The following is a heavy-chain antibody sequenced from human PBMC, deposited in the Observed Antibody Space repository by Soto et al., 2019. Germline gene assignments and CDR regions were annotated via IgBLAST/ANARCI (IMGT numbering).Heavy chain of an antibody. CDR2: IIPIFGTA. CDR3: ARRGYYYGSGGYYGMDV. CDR1: GGTFSSYA. V-gene: IGHV1-69*13. D-gene: IGHD3-10*01. J-gene: IGHJ6*02. Sequence: GASVKVSCKASGGTFSSYAISWVRQAPGQGLEWMGGIIPIFGTANYAQKFQGRFTITADESTSTAYMELSSLRSEDTAVYYCARRGYYYGSGGYYGMDVWGQGTTVTVSS.